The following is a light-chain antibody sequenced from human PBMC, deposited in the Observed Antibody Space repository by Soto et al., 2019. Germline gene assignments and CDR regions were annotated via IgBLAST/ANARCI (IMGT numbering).Light chain of an antibody. CDR3: ATWDDSMNAING. CDR1: SSNIGSNT. J-gene: IGLJ1*01. CDR2: SNH. Sequence: QSVLTQPPAASGTPGQRVTISCSGSSSNIGSNTVNCYQQLPGTAPKLLMYSNHQRPSGVPDRFSGSTSGTSASLAINGLQPEDEADYYCATWDDSMNAINGFANATKVTVL. V-gene: IGLV1-44*01.